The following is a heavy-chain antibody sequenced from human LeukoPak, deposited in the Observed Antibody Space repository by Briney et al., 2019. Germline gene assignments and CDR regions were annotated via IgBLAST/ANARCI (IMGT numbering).Heavy chain of an antibody. V-gene: IGHV3-11*04. CDR2: ISSSGSTI. CDR1: GFTFSDYY. CDR3: ARDGAFYGSGSWPYYYYMDV. Sequence: GGSLRLSCAASGFTFSDYYMSWIRQAPGEGLEWVSYISSSGSTIYYADSVKGRFTISRDNAKNSLYLQMNSLRAEDTAVYYCARDGAFYGSGSWPYYYYMDVWGKGTTVTISS. D-gene: IGHD3-10*01. J-gene: IGHJ6*03.